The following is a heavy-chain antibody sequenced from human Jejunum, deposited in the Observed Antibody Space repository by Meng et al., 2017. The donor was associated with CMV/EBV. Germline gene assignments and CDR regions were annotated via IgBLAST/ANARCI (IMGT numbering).Heavy chain of an antibody. CDR1: SR. V-gene: IGHV3-48*04. CDR3: ASPLLPYYDFWSDYYYFDY. Sequence: SRMNLLRQAPGTGLEWVAYIGSTGISTYYADSVKGRFTISRDIPQNSLYLQMNSLRAEDTAVYYCASPLLPYYDFWSDYYYFDYWGQGTLVTVSS. CDR2: IGSTGIST. D-gene: IGHD3-3*01. J-gene: IGHJ4*02.